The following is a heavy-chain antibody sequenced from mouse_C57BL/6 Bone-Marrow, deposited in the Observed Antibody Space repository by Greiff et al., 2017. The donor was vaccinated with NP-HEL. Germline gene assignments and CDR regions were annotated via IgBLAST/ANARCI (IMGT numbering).Heavy chain of an antibody. CDR1: GFTFSSYG. J-gene: IGHJ3*01. CDR2: ISSGGSYT. Sequence: EVQVVESGGDLVKPGGSLKLSCAASGFTFSSYGMSWVRQTPDKRLEWVATISSGGSYTYYPDSVKGRFTISRDNAKNTLYLQMSSLKSEDTAMYYCARGGLRRGYWGQGTLVTVSA. V-gene: IGHV5-6*01. D-gene: IGHD2-4*01. CDR3: ARGGLRRGY.